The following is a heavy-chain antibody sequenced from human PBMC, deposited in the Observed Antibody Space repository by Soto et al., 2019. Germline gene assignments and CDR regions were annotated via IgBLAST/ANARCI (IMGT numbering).Heavy chain of an antibody. D-gene: IGHD2-8*01. Sequence: GASVKVSCKASGYTFANYDINWVRQATGLGLEWMGWMNPNSGNTGHAQKFQGRVTMTRDTSTNTAYMELSGLPSEDTAVYYCARGDSTDCSNGVCSFFYNHDMDVWGQGTTVTVSS. CDR1: GYTFANYD. CDR3: ARGDSTDCSNGVCSFFYNHDMDV. V-gene: IGHV1-8*01. J-gene: IGHJ6*02. CDR2: MNPNSGNT.